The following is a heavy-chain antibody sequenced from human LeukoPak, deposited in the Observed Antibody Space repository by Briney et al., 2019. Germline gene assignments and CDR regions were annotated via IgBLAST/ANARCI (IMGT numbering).Heavy chain of an antibody. CDR2: IKQDGSEK. Sequence: PGGSLRLSCAASGFTFSSYWMSWVRQAPGKGLEWVANIKQDGSEKYYVDSVKGRFTISRDDAKNSVYLQMNSLRVGDTAVYYCARGGSVWFDPWGQGTLVTVSS. J-gene: IGHJ5*02. D-gene: IGHD2-15*01. CDR1: GFTFSSYW. CDR3: ARGGSVWFDP. V-gene: IGHV3-7*01.